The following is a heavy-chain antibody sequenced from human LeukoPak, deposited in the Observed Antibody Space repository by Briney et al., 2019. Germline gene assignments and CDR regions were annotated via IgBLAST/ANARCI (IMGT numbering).Heavy chain of an antibody. CDR1: GGSISGYY. V-gene: IGHV4-59*01. CDR2: IYNSGSL. Sequence: SETLSLTCSVSGGSISGYYWSWIRQAPGKGLEWIGYIYNSGSLNYNPSLKSRVTIAVDTSENQFSLKLTSVTAADTAVYYCARHGYVLRFLEWLSPPDYWGQGTLVTVSS. D-gene: IGHD3-3*01. CDR3: ARHGYVLRFLEWLSPPDY. J-gene: IGHJ4*02.